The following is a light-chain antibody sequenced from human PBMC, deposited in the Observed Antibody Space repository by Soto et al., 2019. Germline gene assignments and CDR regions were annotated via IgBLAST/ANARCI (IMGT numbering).Light chain of an antibody. Sequence: EIVLTQSPATLSVSPGERATISCRASPSVSSYLAWYQQNPGQAPRLLIYDASNRAPGIPARCSGSGSGTDFTLTISSLEPEDFALYYCQKRSNWPYTFGQGTTLEIK. V-gene: IGKV3-11*01. J-gene: IGKJ2*01. CDR3: QKRSNWPYT. CDR1: PSVSSY. CDR2: DAS.